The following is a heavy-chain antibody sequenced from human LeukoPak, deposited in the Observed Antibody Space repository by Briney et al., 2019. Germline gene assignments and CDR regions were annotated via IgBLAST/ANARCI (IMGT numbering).Heavy chain of an antibody. CDR1: GFTFSSYS. D-gene: IGHD1-14*01. V-gene: IGHV3-48*01. Sequence: GGSLRLSCAASGFTFSSYSMNWVRQAPGKGLEWVSYISSSSSTVYYADSVKGRFTISRDNSKNTLYLQMNSLRAEDTAVYYCARWDTTYYYYGMDVWGQGTTVTVSS. J-gene: IGHJ6*02. CDR3: ARWDTTYYYYGMDV. CDR2: ISSSSSTV.